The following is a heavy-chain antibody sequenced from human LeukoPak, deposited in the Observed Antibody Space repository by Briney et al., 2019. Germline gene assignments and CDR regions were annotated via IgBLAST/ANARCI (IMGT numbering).Heavy chain of an antibody. CDR1: GFSLRSYS. V-gene: IGHV3-21*01. D-gene: IGHD4-17*01. CDR2: ISSSSSDI. J-gene: IGHJ4*02. Sequence: GGSVTLFCAPSGFSLRSYSAKWARQARRRGREWVSSISSSSSDISYADSVKGRFTISRDNAKNSLYLQMISLRAEETAVYYCARESPSEDGEYGDYWGQGILVTVSS. CDR3: ARESPSEDGEYGDY.